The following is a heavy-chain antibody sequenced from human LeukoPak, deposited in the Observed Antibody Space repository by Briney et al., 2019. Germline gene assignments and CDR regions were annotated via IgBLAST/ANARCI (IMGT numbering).Heavy chain of an antibody. Sequence: GGSLRLSCSASGFTFSTYGFHWVRQAPGKGLEYVSAISRNGGSTNYADSVKGRFTISRENSKNTLFLQMNSLRLEDTAIYHCVKVAHCSGGSCYIWAASVHWGQGALVTVSS. D-gene: IGHD2-15*01. V-gene: IGHV3-64D*09. CDR1: GFTFSTYG. CDR2: ISRNGGST. CDR3: VKVAHCSGGSCYIWAASVH. J-gene: IGHJ4*02.